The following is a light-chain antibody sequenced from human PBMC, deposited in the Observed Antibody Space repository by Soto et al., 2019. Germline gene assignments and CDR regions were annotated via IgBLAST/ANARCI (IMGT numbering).Light chain of an antibody. Sequence: DIQVTQSPSTLSASVGDIVTITCGASQSIGTWLAWYQQKPGKAPKLLIFDASTLESGVPSRFSGSGSGTEFTLTISNLQPDDFATYYCQQYENYWTFGQGTKVDIK. CDR3: QQYENYWT. V-gene: IGKV1-5*01. J-gene: IGKJ1*01. CDR2: DAS. CDR1: QSIGTW.